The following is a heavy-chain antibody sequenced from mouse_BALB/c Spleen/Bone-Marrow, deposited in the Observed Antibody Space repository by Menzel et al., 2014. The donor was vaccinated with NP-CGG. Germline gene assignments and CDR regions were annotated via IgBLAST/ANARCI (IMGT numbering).Heavy chain of an antibody. CDR3: ARQGFATSTSWFAY. Sequence: EVQVVASGGGLVKPGGSLKLSCAASGFVFXSYDMSWVRQTPDKRLEWVAFISSGGGRTYYPDTVKGRFTISRDTAKNTLYLQMSSLKSDDTAIYYCARQGFATSTSWFAYWGQGTLVTVSA. J-gene: IGHJ3*01. V-gene: IGHV5-12-1*01. CDR2: ISSGGGRT. CDR1: GFVFXSYD. D-gene: IGHD1-2*01.